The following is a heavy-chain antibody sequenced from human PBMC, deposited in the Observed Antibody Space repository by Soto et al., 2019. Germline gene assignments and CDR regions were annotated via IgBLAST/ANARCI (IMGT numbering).Heavy chain of an antibody. CDR2: ISHDGNAQ. CDR3: ARDFGSSNWYNWVHP. J-gene: IGHJ5*02. CDR1: GFILSTYG. D-gene: IGHD2-2*01. V-gene: IGHV3-30*03. Sequence: PGGSLRLSCAASGFILSTYGMHWVRQAPGKGLEWVAMISHDGNAQYYVDSVKGRFSVSRDTSKNTPHLHMNSLRSEDTGLYYCARDFGSSNWYNWVHPWGQGTLVTVSS.